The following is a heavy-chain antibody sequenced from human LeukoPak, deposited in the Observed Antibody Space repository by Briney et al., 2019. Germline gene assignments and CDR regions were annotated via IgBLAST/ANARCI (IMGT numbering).Heavy chain of an antibody. CDR1: GYTFTSYD. V-gene: IGHV1-8*03. Sequence: ASVKVSCKASGYTFTSYDINWVRQATGQGLGWMGWMNPNSGNTGYAQKFQGRVTITRNTSISTAYMELSSLRSEDTAVYYCARRSDDYDSSAYYHWGQGTLVTVSS. J-gene: IGHJ4*02. CDR2: MNPNSGNT. CDR3: ARRSDDYDSSAYYH. D-gene: IGHD3-22*01.